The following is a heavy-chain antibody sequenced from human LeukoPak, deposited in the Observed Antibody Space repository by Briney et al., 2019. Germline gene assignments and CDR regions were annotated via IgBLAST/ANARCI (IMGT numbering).Heavy chain of an antibody. CDR2: TYYRSKWYN. D-gene: IGHD1/OR15-1a*01. J-gene: IGHJ4*02. V-gene: IGHV6-1*01. Sequence: SQTLSLTCDISGDSVSSNSATWNWIRQSPTRGLEWLGRTYYRSKWYNEYAESVKSRITINPDTSKNQFSLQVNSVIPEDTAVYYGARRATTAGKGYFDYWGQGSLVTVAS. CDR1: GDSVSSNSAT. CDR3: ARRATTAGKGYFDY.